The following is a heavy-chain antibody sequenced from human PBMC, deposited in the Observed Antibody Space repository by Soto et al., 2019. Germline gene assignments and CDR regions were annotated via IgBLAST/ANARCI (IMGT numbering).Heavy chain of an antibody. V-gene: IGHV1-18*04. D-gene: IGHD6-19*01. CDR3: ARDLYSSGWGHEYYYYYGMDV. Sequence: EASVKVSCKASGYTFTSYGISWVRQAPGQGLEWMGWISAYNGNTNYAQKLQGRVTMTTDTSTSTAYMELRSLRSDDTAVYYCARDLYSSGWGHEYYYYYGMDVWGQGTTVTVSS. CDR2: ISAYNGNT. J-gene: IGHJ6*02. CDR1: GYTFTSYG.